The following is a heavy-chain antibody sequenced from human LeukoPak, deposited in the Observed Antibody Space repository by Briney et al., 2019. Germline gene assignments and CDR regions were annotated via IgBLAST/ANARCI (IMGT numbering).Heavy chain of an antibody. V-gene: IGHV4-39*06. CDR2: IYYSGST. J-gene: IGHJ5*02. CDR1: GGSISSSSYY. Sequence: SETLSLTCTVSGGSISSSSYYWGWIRQPPGKGLEWIGSIYYSGSTYYNPSLKSRVTISVDTSKNQFPLKLSSVTAADTAVYYCARVKSPKSLDYGHLEGAKNWFDPWGQGTLVTVSS. CDR3: ARVKSPKSLDYGHLEGAKNWFDP. D-gene: IGHD4-17*01.